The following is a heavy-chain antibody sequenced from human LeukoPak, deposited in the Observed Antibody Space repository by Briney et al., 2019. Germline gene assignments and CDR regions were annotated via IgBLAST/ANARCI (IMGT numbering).Heavy chain of an antibody. CDR3: ARVGGDSSGYYYYYFDY. CDR1: GGSISSSSYY. Sequence: SETLSLTCTVSGGSISSSSYYWGWIRQPPGKGLEWIGSIYYSGSTYYNPSLKSRVTISVDTSKNQFSLKLSSVTAADTAVYYCARVGGDSSGYYYYYFDYWGQGTLVTVSS. CDR2: IYYSGST. D-gene: IGHD3-22*01. J-gene: IGHJ4*02. V-gene: IGHV4-39*07.